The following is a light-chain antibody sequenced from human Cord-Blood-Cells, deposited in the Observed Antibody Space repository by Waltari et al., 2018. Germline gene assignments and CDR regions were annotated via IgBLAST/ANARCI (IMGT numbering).Light chain of an antibody. Sequence: QSALTQPASVSGSPGQSITISCTGTSSDVGSYNLVSLDQQHPGKAPKLMIYEGSTRPSGVSHRFSGSKSGNTASLTISGLQAEDEADYYCCSYAGSSTFDVFGTGTKVTVL. CDR2: EGS. V-gene: IGLV2-23*01. CDR3: CSYAGSSTFDV. J-gene: IGLJ1*01. CDR1: SSDVGSYNL.